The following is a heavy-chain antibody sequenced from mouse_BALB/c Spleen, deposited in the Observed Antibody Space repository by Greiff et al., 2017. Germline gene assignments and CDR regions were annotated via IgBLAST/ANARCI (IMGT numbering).Heavy chain of an antibody. J-gene: IGHJ2*01. CDR2: IWGDGST. CDR3: ARVYYRYDTSFDY. D-gene: IGHD2-14*01. CDR1: GFSLTGYG. V-gene: IGHV2-6-7*02. Sequence: VQLQESGPGLVAPSQSLSITCTVSGFSLTGYGVNWVRQPPGKGLEWLGMIWGDGSTDYNSALKSRLSISKDNSKSQVFLKMNSLQTDDTARYYCARVYYRYDTSFDYWGQGTTLTVSS.